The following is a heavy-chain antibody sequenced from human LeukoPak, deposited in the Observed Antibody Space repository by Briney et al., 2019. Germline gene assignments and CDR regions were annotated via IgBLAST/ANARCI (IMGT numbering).Heavy chain of an antibody. V-gene: IGHV3-21*04. CDR2: ISSSSSYI. Sequence: GGSLRLSCAASGFTFSSYSMNWVRQAPGKGLEWVSSISSSSSYIYYADSVKGRFTISRDNAKNSLYLQMNSLRAEDTAVYYCARDREAVTTTPYYYYYGMDVWGQGTTVTVSS. CDR3: ARDREAVTTTPYYYYYGMDV. J-gene: IGHJ6*02. CDR1: GFTFSSYS. D-gene: IGHD4-17*01.